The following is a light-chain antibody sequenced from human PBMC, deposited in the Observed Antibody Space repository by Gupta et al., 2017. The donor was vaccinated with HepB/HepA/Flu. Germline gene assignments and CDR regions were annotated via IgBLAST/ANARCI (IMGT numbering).Light chain of an antibody. J-gene: IGKJ2*04. CDR3: QQSCSTPSS. Sequence: DVQTTQSPSSLSASVGDRVTISCRTSQNIKNYLNWYQQKPGKAPNLLIFGASNLQGGVPSRFSGSGSGTDFTLTITSVQPEDFATYYCQQSCSTPSSFGQGTKLEIK. V-gene: IGKV1-39*01. CDR2: GAS. CDR1: QNIKNY.